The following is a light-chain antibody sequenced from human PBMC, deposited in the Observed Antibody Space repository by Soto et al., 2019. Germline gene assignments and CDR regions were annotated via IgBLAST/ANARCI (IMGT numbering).Light chain of an antibody. J-gene: IGLJ1*01. V-gene: IGLV2-14*01. CDR1: SSDVGSYYS. CDR2: EVS. Sequence: QSALTQPASVSGSPGQSITISCTGTSSDVGSYYSVSWYKQHPGKAPKLMIYEVSNRPSGVSNXFSGSKSGNTASLTISGLQAEDEADYYCSSYTSSSTLVFGTGTKLTVL. CDR3: SSYTSSSTLV.